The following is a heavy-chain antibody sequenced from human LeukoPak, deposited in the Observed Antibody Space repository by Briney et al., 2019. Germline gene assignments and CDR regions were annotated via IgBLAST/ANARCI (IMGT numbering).Heavy chain of an antibody. CDR3: ARAWIYYDGSGYYDY. Sequence: ASVKVSCKTPGYTFTSNAMHWVRQAPGQRLEWMGWINGGNGNTKYSQNFQGRVTFTRDTSASTAYMELNSLRSEDTSVYYCARAWIYYDGSGYYDYWGQGTLVTVSS. D-gene: IGHD3-22*01. J-gene: IGHJ4*02. CDR1: GYTFTSNA. CDR2: INGGNGNT. V-gene: IGHV1-3*01.